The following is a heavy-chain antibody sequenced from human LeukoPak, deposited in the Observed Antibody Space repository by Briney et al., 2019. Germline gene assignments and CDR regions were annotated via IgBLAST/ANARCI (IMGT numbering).Heavy chain of an antibody. CDR1: GGSISSSSYY. Sequence: SETLSLTCTVSGGSISSSSYYWGWIRQPPGKGLEWIGSIYYSGSTYYNPSLKSRVTISVDTSKNQFSLKLSSVTAADTAVYYCASGPTMVRGVILLSDYYYYYMDVWGKGTTVTVSS. V-gene: IGHV4-39*07. J-gene: IGHJ6*03. CDR3: ASGPTMVRGVILLSDYYYYYMDV. CDR2: IYYSGST. D-gene: IGHD3-10*01.